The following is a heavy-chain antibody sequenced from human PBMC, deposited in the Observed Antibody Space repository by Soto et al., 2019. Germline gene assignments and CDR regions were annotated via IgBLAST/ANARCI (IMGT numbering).Heavy chain of an antibody. V-gene: IGHV1-69*13. CDR2: IIPIFGTA. CDR1: GGTFSSYA. CDR3: ARGRYQGSDYYYGMDV. J-gene: IGHJ6*02. D-gene: IGHD2-15*01. Sequence: GASVKVSCKASGGTFSSYAISWVRQAPGQGLEWMGGIIPIFGTANYAQKFQGRVTITADESTSTAYMELSSLRSEDTAVYYCARGRYQGSDYYYGMDVWGQGTTVTVSS.